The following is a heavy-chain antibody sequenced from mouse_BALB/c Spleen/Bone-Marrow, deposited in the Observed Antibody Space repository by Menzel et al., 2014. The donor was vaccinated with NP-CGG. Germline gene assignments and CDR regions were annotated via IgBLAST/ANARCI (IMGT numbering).Heavy chain of an antibody. J-gene: IGHJ4*01. V-gene: IGHV2-5-1*01. CDR2: IWRGGST. D-gene: IGHD2-14*01. CDR3: AKIDRYEAMDY. CDR1: GFSLTSYG. Sequence: VQVVESGPSLVQPSQSLSITCTVSGFSLTSYGVHWVRQSPGKGLEWLGVIWRGGSTDYNAAFMSRLSITKDNPKSQVFFKMNGLQADDTAIYYCAKIDRYEAMDYWGQGTSVTVSS.